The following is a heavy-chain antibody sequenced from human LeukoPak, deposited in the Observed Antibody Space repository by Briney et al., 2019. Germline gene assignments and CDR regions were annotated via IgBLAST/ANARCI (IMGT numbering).Heavy chain of an antibody. V-gene: IGHV1-8*01. CDR1: GYTFTSYD. D-gene: IGHD3-9*01. Sequence: ASVKVSCKASGYTFTSYDINWVRQATGQGLEWMGWMNPNSGNTGYAQKFQGRVTMTRNTSISTAYMELSSLRSEDTAVYYCARGQGLRITIFPSAFDIWGQGTMVTVSS. CDR3: ARGQGLRITIFPSAFDI. J-gene: IGHJ3*02. CDR2: MNPNSGNT.